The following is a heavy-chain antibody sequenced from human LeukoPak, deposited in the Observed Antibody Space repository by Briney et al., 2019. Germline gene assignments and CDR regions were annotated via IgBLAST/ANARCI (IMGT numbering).Heavy chain of an antibody. CDR3: ARERYYDNSGYFDY. D-gene: IGHD3-22*01. CDR2: INADNGNT. V-gene: IGHV1-3*03. J-gene: IGHJ4*02. CDR1: GYTFTSYA. Sequence: ASVKVSCNASGYTFTSYAMHWVRQAPGQRLEWMGWINADNGNTKYSQEFQGRVTITRDTSASTAYMELSSLRSEDMAVYYCARERYYDNSGYFDYWGQGTLVTVSS.